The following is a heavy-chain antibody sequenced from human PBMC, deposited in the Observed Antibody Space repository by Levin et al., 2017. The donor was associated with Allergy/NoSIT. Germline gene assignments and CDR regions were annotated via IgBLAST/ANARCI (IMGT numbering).Heavy chain of an antibody. CDR1: GFTVSSNY. V-gene: IGHV3-66*02. D-gene: IGHD6-13*01. CDR2: IYSGGST. J-gene: IGHJ4*02. Sequence: GGSLRLSCAASGFTVSSNYMSWVRQAPGKGLEWVSVIYSGGSTYYADSVKGRFTISRDNSKNTLYLQMNSLRAEDTAVYYCARLYSSSWYAYWGQGTLVTVSS. CDR3: ARLYSSSWYAY.